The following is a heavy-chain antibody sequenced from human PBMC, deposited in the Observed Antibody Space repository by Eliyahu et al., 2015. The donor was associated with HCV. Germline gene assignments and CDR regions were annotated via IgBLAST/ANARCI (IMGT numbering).Heavy chain of an antibody. D-gene: IGHD2-8*01. V-gene: IGHV1-2*02. CDR2: INPNSGDT. Sequence: QVQLVQSGAEVKKPGASVKVSCKASGYSFTNYYMHWVRQAPGQGLEWMGWINPNSGDTSYVQKFQGRVTMTRDTSISTVYMELSRLTSDDTAVYYCARVDVLMAYNWFDPWGQGTLVTVSS. CDR1: GYSFTNYY. J-gene: IGHJ5*02. CDR3: ARVDVLMAYNWFDP.